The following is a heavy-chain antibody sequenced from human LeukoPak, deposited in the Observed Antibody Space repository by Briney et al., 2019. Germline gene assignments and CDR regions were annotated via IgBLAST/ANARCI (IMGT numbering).Heavy chain of an antibody. J-gene: IGHJ4*02. Sequence: SQTLSLTCAVSGGSISSGGYSWGWLRQPPGKGLEWLGYIYHSGSTYYNPSRNSRATISVDRTKTQFSLKMSCVTDAATAVYCCARAAYCSGSSCYSNYFDYWGQGTLLTVSS. CDR3: ARAAYCSGSSCYSNYFDY. V-gene: IGHV4-30-2*01. CDR1: GGSISSGGYS. CDR2: IYHSGST. D-gene: IGHD2-15*01.